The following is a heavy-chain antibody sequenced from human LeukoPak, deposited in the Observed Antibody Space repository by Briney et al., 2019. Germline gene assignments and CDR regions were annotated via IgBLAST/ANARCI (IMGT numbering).Heavy chain of an antibody. Sequence: SETLSLTCTVSGGSISSYYWSWIRQPPGKGREWIGYIYYSGSTNYNPSLKSRVTISVDTSKNQFSLKLSSVTAADTAVYYCARAFYGSGKWFDPWGQGTLVTVSS. V-gene: IGHV4-59*01. D-gene: IGHD3-10*01. CDR1: GGSISSYY. J-gene: IGHJ5*02. CDR2: IYYSGST. CDR3: ARAFYGSGKWFDP.